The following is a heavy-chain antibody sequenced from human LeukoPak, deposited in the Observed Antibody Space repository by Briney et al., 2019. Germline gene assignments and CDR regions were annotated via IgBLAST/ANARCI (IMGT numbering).Heavy chain of an antibody. CDR2: IKSKTDGGTI. CDR1: GFTFTNAW. V-gene: IGHV3-15*01. J-gene: IGHJ4*02. D-gene: IGHD3-10*01. Sequence: GGSLRLSCAASGFTFTNAWMSWVRQAPGKGLEWAGRIKSKTDGGTIDYAAPVRGRFSISRDDSKNTLYLQMNSLKTEDTAVYYCTTLGQSTGYWGQGTLVTVSS. CDR3: TTLGQSTGY.